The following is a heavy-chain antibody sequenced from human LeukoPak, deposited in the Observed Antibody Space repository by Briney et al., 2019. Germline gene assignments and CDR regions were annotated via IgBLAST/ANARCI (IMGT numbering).Heavy chain of an antibody. J-gene: IGHJ1*01. CDR1: GGSISSSTYY. CDR2: IYHSGST. CDR3: ASTTTVTSRFFQH. D-gene: IGHD4-17*01. V-gene: IGHV4-39*01. Sequence: SETLSLTCTVSGGSISSSTYYWGWIRQPPGKGLEWIGSIYHSGSTYYNPSLKSRVTISVDASKNQFSLKLSSVTAADTAVYYCASTTTVTSRFFQHWGQGTLVTVSS.